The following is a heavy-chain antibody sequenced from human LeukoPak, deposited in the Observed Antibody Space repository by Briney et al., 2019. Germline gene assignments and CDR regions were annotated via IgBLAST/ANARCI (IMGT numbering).Heavy chain of an antibody. CDR1: GYSISSGYY. CDR2: IYHSGST. J-gene: IGHJ5*02. CDR3: ARDNWNDSLNWFDP. D-gene: IGHD1-20*01. V-gene: IGHV4-38-2*02. Sequence: PSETLSLTCTVSGYSISSGYYWGWIRQPPGKGLEWIGSIYHSGSTYYNPSLKSRVTISVDTSKNQFSLKLSSVTAADTAVYYCARDNWNDSLNWFDPWGQGTLVTVSS.